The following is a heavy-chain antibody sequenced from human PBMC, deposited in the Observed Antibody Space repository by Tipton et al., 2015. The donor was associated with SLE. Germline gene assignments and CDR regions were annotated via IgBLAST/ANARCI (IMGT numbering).Heavy chain of an antibody. CDR3: ARGDQVAAFDI. J-gene: IGHJ3*02. CDR2: IYHSGST. V-gene: IGHV4-38-2*02. CDR1: GGSISSYY. Sequence: LRLSCTVSGGSISSYYWGWIRQPPGKGLEWIGSIYHSGSTYYNPSLKSRVTISVDTSKNQFSLKLSSVTAADTAVYYCARGDQVAAFDIWGQGAMVTVSS.